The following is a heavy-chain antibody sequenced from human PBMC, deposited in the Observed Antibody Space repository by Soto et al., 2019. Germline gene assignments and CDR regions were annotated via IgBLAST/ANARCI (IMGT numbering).Heavy chain of an antibody. CDR1: GFAFRSYN. D-gene: IGHD2-15*01. CDR3: ASATVVAATFDF. Sequence: EVQLVASGGGLVKPGGSLTLSCAASGFAFRSYNMNWVRQAPGKGLEWVASISSGSSNIYYADSVKGRFTISRDNAKNSLFLQMDSLRAEDSAVYYCASATVVAATFDFWGQGTLVTVSS. J-gene: IGHJ4*02. V-gene: IGHV3-21*01. CDR2: ISSGSSNI.